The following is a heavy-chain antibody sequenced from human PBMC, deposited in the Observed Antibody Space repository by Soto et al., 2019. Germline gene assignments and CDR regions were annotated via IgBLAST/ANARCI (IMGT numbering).Heavy chain of an antibody. J-gene: IGHJ4*02. V-gene: IGHV3-30-3*01. D-gene: IGHD2-8*01. Sequence: PGGSLRLSCAASGFTFSSYAMHWVRQAPGKGLEWVAVISYDGSNKYYADSVKGRFTISRDNSKNTLYLQMNSLGAEDTAVYYCASGSVLMVYAMANDYWGQGTLVTVSS. CDR3: ASGSVLMVYAMANDY. CDR2: ISYDGSNK. CDR1: GFTFSSYA.